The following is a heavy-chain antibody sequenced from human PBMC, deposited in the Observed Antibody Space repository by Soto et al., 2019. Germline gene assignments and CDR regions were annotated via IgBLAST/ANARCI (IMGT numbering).Heavy chain of an antibody. CDR2: ISSSSSYI. CDR1: GLTLVSYG. Sequence: EVQLVESGGGLVKPGGSLRLSFEASGLTLVSYGMNWVGKAQGKGLEWVSSISSSSSYIYYADSVKGRFTISRDNAKNSLYLQMNSLRAEDTAVYYCARDRGWQQYYFDYWGQGTLVTVSS. CDR3: ARDRGWQQYYFDY. J-gene: IGHJ4*02. V-gene: IGHV3-21*01. D-gene: IGHD6-13*01.